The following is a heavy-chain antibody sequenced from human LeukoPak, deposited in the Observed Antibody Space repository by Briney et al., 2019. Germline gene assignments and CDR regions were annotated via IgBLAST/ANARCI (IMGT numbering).Heavy chain of an antibody. J-gene: IGHJ6*02. CDR3: ARGYCSGGSCPPYYYYGMDV. CDR1: GFTFSSYS. D-gene: IGHD2-15*01. Sequence: GGSLRLSCAASGFTFSSYSMNWVRQAPGKGLEWVSSISSSSSYIYYADSVKGRFTISRDNAKNSLYLQMNSLRAEDTAVYYCARGYCSGGSCPPYYYYGMDVWGQGTTVTVSS. CDR2: ISSSSSYI. V-gene: IGHV3-21*04.